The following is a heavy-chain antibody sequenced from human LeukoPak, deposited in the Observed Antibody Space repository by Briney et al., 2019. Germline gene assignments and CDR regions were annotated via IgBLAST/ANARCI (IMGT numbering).Heavy chain of an antibody. CDR2: ISIGSSTI. CDR1: GFTFTSYS. Sequence: PGGSLRLSCAASGFTFTSYSMNWVRQAPGKGLERVSYISIGSSTIYYADSVKGRFTISRDNAQNSLFLQMNSLRAEDTAVYFCATSGGFVLPNPITGNWYMDVWGRGTTVTVSS. CDR3: ATSGGFVLPNPITGNWYMDV. D-gene: IGHD3-10*01. V-gene: IGHV3-48*04. J-gene: IGHJ6*03.